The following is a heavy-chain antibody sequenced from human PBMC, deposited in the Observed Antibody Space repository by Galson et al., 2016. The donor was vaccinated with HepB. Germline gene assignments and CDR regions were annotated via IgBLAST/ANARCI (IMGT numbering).Heavy chain of an antibody. CDR2: ISQSGRT. CDR1: GGSISSTNYY. Sequence: ETLSLTCTVSGGSISSTNYYWGWIRQPPGGGLEWIAEISQSGRTNYNPSLKSRVAISIDSAKKQVSLRLTSVTAADTAIYYCARGRYTITVLRGVLSGGFDVWAQGTQVTVSS. J-gene: IGHJ3*01. V-gene: IGHV4-39*07. CDR3: ARGRYTITVLRGVLSGGFDV. D-gene: IGHD3-10*01.